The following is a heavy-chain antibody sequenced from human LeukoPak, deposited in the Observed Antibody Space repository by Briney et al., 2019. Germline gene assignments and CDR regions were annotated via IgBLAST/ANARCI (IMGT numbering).Heavy chain of an antibody. CDR3: ARGATTVTPNDY. D-gene: IGHD4-11*01. J-gene: IGHJ4*02. CDR1: GGSISPYF. CDR2: IYYSGST. Sequence: PSETLSLTCSVSGGSISPYFWSWVRQPPGKGLEWVGNIYYSGSTNYNPSLLSGLSMSVDLSKNQFSLKLNSVSAADTAVYYCARGATTVTPNDYWGEGTLVTVSS. V-gene: IGHV4-59*01.